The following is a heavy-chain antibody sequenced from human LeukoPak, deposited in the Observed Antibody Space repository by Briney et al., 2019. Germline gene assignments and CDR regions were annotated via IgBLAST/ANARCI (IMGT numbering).Heavy chain of an antibody. Sequence: GGSLRLSCAASGFTVSSNYMSWVRQAPGKGLEWVSVIYSGGSTYYADSVKGRFTISRDNSKNTLYLQMNSLRAEDTAVYYCARELDSSGRTAAFDIWGQGTMVTVSS. J-gene: IGHJ3*02. D-gene: IGHD3-22*01. V-gene: IGHV3-66*01. CDR2: IYSGGST. CDR1: GFTVSSNY. CDR3: ARELDSSGRTAAFDI.